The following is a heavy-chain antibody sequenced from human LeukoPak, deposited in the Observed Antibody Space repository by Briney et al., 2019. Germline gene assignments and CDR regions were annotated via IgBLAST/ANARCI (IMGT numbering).Heavy chain of an antibody. V-gene: IGHV1-69*13. CDR2: IIPIFGTA. CDR3: ARDSGYSYGYDYYMDV. Sequence: GASVKVSCKSSGFSFSNYGFIWVRQAPGQGLEWMGGIIPIFGTANYAQKFQGRVTITADESTSTAYMELSSLRSEDTAVYYCARDSGYSYGYDYYMDVWGKGTTVTVSS. D-gene: IGHD5-18*01. J-gene: IGHJ6*03. CDR1: GFSFSNYG.